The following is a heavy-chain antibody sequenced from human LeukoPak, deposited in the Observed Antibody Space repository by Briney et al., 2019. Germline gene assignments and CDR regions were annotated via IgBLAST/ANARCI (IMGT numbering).Heavy chain of an antibody. D-gene: IGHD2-2*01. J-gene: IGHJ4*02. CDR2: ISYDGSNK. Sequence: GGSLRLSCAASGFTFSSYGMHWVRQAPHRGLEWVAVISYDGSNKYYADSVKGRFTISRDNSKNTLYLQMNSLRAEDMAVYHCAKDLDCSSTSCYRDYWGQGTLVTVSS. CDR3: AKDLDCSSTSCYRDY. V-gene: IGHV3-30*18. CDR1: GFTFSSYG.